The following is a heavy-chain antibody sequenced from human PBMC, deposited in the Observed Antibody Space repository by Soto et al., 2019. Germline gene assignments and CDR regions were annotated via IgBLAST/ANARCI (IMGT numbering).Heavy chain of an antibody. V-gene: IGHV4-34*01. D-gene: IGHD5-12*01. J-gene: IGHJ4*02. CDR3: AGRRVPERGYSGYDPYYFDY. CDR1: GGSFSGYY. Sequence: SETLSLTCAVYGGSFSGYYWSWIRQPPGKGLEWIGEINHSGSTNYNPSLKSRVTISVDTSKNQFSLKLSSVTAADTAVYYCAGRRVPERGYSGYDPYYFDYWGQGTLVTVSS. CDR2: INHSGST.